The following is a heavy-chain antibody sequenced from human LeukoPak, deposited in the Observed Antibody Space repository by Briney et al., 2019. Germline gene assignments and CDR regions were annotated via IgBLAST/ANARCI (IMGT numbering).Heavy chain of an antibody. D-gene: IGHD1-1*01. CDR3: ASRVITNPW. CDR1: GYSISTPYY. V-gene: IGHV4-38-2*01. J-gene: IGHJ4*02. CDR2: IYRTGNT. Sequence: KPSETLSLPCAVSGYSISTPYYWGWIRQPPGEGLEWIGSIYRTGNTHYNPSLKDRVTLSVDTSKNQFSLNLNSVTAADTAVYYCASRVITNPWWGRGTLVTVSS.